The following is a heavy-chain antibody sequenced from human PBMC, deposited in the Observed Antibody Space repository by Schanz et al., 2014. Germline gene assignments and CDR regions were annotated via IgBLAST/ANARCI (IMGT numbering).Heavy chain of an antibody. Sequence: QVQLVQSWAEVKGPGASVKVSCKASGYSFTPFPIHWVRQAPGQRLEWMGWINAGTGNTEYSQKFQGRVTITRDTLASTAYMEVSSLRSEDTAVYYCASSGAGYNSSWDFDYWGQGTLVTVSS. CDR3: ASSGAGYNSSWDFDY. CDR2: INAGTGNT. CDR1: GYSFTPFP. V-gene: IGHV1-3*01. J-gene: IGHJ4*02. D-gene: IGHD6-13*01.